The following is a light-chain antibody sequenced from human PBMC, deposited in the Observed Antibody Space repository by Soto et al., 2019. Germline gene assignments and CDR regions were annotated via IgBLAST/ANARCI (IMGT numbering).Light chain of an antibody. V-gene: IGKV1-39*01. J-gene: IGKJ1*01. Sequence: DIQMTRSPSSPSASAGDRVTITCPASQSISRYLHWFQQKPGKAPKLLIHSVSGLQSGVPSRFSGGGSGTAFTLIISSLKTEDSATYYCQQRYNTPWTFCQGTKVDIK. CDR1: QSISRY. CDR3: QQRYNTPWT. CDR2: SVS.